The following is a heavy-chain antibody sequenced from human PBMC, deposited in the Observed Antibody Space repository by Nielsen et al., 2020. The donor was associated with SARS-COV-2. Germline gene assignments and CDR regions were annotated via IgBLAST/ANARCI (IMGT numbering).Heavy chain of an antibody. CDR2: ISAYNGNT. D-gene: IGHD4-17*01. CDR3: AVTYGDYMYYYYYMDV. V-gene: IGHV1-18*01. J-gene: IGHJ6*03. Sequence: ASVKVSCKASGYTFTSYGISWVRQAPGQGLEWMGWISAYNGNTNYAQKLQGRVTMTTDTSTSTAYMELRSLRSDDTAVYYCAVTYGDYMYYYYYMDVWGKGTTVTVSS. CDR1: GYTFTSYG.